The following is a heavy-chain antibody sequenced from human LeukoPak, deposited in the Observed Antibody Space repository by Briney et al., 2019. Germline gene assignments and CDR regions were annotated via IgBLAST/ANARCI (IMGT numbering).Heavy chain of an antibody. J-gene: IGHJ4*02. D-gene: IGHD4-17*01. V-gene: IGHV3-33*01. CDR1: GFTFSSYG. CDR2: IWYDGSNK. Sequence: GGSLRLSCAASGFTFSSYGMHWVRQAPGKGLEWVAVIWYDGSNKYYAASVKGRFTISRDNSKNTLYLQMNSLRAEDTAVYYCARDRSRAGYGDLQNWGQGTLVTVSS. CDR3: ARDRSRAGYGDLQN.